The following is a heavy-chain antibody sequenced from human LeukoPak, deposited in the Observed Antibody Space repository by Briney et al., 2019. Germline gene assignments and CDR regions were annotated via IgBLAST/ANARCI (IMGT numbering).Heavy chain of an antibody. Sequence: GGSLRLYCAASGFTFSSYAMSWVRQAPGRGLAWVSAISGSGGDTYYADSVKGRFTISRDNSKNTLYLQMNSLRAEDTAVYYCAKDQGYCSSTSCYADYWGQGTLVTVSS. V-gene: IGHV3-23*01. CDR3: AKDQGYCSSTSCYADY. CDR2: ISGSGGDT. CDR1: GFTFSSYA. J-gene: IGHJ4*02. D-gene: IGHD2-2*01.